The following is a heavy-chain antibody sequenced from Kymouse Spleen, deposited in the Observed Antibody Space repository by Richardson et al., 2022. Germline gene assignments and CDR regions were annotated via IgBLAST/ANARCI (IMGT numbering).Heavy chain of an antibody. D-gene: IGHD1-7*01. CDR1: GFTFSSYS. V-gene: IGHV3-21*03. J-gene: IGHJ4*02. Sequence: EVQLVESGGGLVKPGGSLRLSCAASGFTFSSYSMNWVRQAPGKGLEWVSSISSSSSYIYYADSVKGRFTISRDNAKNSLYLQMNSLRAEDTAVYYCARGGGITGTTGDYWGQGTLVTVSS. CDR3: ARGGGITGTTGDY. CDR2: ISSSSSYI.